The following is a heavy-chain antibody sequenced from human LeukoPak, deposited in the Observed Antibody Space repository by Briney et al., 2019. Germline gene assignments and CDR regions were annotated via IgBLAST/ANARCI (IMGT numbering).Heavy chain of an antibody. V-gene: IGHV4-4*07. Sequence: SETLSLTCTVSGGSISSYCWSWIRQPAGKGLEWIGRIYTSGSTNYSPSLKSRVTMSVDTSKNQFSLKLSSVTAADTAVYYCARDNGVVVPAAIPLYNWFDPWGQGTLVTVSS. J-gene: IGHJ5*02. CDR3: ARDNGVVVPAAIPLYNWFDP. CDR2: IYTSGST. D-gene: IGHD2-2*02. CDR1: GGSISSYC.